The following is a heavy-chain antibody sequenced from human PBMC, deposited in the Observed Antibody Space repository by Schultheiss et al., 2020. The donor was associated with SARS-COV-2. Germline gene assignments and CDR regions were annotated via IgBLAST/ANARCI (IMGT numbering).Heavy chain of an antibody. CDR2: IKPDGSEI. V-gene: IGHV3-7*01. Sequence: GGSLRLSCAASGFSFSTYWMTWVRQAPGKGLEWVANIKPDGSEIHYLDSVKGRFTISRDNAKNSLNLQMNSLRVEDTAVYYCARDLGYSKNWLDYWGQGTLVTVSS. J-gene: IGHJ5*01. CDR1: GFSFSTYW. CDR3: ARDLGYSKNWLDY. D-gene: IGHD1-26*01.